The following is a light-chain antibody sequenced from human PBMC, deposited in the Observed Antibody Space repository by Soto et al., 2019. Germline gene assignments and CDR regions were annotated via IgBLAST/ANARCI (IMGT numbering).Light chain of an antibody. CDR1: TIDVGSYSL. Sequence: QSALTQPASVSGSPGQSITISCTGTTIDVGSYSLVSWYQHHPGKAPQLMIYEASKRPSGVSNRFSGSKSGNTASLTISGLQADDEADYYCYSYGGSYYVFGTGTKVTVL. CDR3: YSYGGSYYV. V-gene: IGLV2-23*01. CDR2: EAS. J-gene: IGLJ1*01.